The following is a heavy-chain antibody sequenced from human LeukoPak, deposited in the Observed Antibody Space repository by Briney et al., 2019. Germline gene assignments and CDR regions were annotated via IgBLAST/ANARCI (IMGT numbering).Heavy chain of an antibody. CDR1: GGSISRDSYS. CDR2: VYHSGSA. V-gene: IGHV4-30-2*06. Sequence: SETLSLTCAVSGGSISRDSYSWTWIRQSPTKGLEWLGYVYHSGSAYYNPSFESRVTMSADRSKNQFSLKLSSVTAADTAVYYCARVHYDVLTGYLGGMDVWGKGTTVTVSS. CDR3: ARVHYDVLTGYLGGMDV. J-gene: IGHJ6*04. D-gene: IGHD3-9*01.